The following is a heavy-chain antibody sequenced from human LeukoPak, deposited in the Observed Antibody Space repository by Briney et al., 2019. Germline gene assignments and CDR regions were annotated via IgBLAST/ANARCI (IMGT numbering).Heavy chain of an antibody. CDR2: ISYSGST. D-gene: IGHD4-23*01. CDR1: GGSISSGGYY. CDR3: ARDVNDYGGNQGDY. V-gene: IGHV4-31*03. J-gene: IGHJ4*02. Sequence: PSQTLSLTCTVSGGSISSGGYYWNWIRQHPGKGLEWIGYISYSGSTHYNPSLKSRVAISIDTSKNQFSLKLSSVTAADTAVYYCARDVNDYGGNQGDYWGQGTLVTVSS.